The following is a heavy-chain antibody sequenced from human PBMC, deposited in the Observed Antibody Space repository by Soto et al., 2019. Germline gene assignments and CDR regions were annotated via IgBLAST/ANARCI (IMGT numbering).Heavy chain of an antibody. Sequence: GRLLRLSSGAAGVTCSSYSMNWIRKAPGKGLEWVSYISSSSSTIYYADSVKGRFTISRDNSKNSLYLQMNSLRDEDTAVYYCARDPGSSYGAPEYWGQGTLVTVSS. J-gene: IGHJ4*02. CDR1: GVTCSSYS. D-gene: IGHD5-18*01. CDR3: ARDPGSSYGAPEY. CDR2: ISSSSSTI. V-gene: IGHV3-48*02.